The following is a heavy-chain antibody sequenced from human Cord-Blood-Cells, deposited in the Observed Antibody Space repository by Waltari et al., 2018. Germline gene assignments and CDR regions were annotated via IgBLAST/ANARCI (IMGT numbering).Heavy chain of an antibody. CDR2: IYPSGTT. Sequence: QVQLQESGPGLVKPSETLSLTCAVSGYSISSGYYWGWIRQPPGKGLEWIGSIYPSGTTYYNPTLKGRVTISVDTSKNQFSLELSSVAAADAAVYYCARASIAAAGTLNRFDYWGQGTLVTVSS. D-gene: IGHD6-13*01. V-gene: IGHV4-38-2*01. CDR1: GYSISSGYY. CDR3: ARASIAAAGTLNRFDY. J-gene: IGHJ4*02.